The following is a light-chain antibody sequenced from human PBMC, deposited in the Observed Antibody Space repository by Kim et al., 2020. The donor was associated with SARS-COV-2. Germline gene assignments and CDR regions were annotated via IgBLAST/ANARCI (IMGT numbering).Light chain of an antibody. Sequence: QSALTQPPPASGSPGQSVTISCTGTSSDIGEYNYVSWYQQHPGEAPKLMIFEVSKRPSGVPGRFSGSKSGNTASLTVSGLQAEDEADYYCSSYAGTNNRVVFGGGTKLTVL. CDR1: SSDIGEYNY. CDR3: SSYAGTNNRVV. CDR2: EVS. J-gene: IGLJ2*01. V-gene: IGLV2-8*01.